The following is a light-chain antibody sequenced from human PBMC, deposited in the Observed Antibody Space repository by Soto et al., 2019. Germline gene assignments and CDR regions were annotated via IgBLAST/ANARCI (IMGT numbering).Light chain of an antibody. CDR1: SSNIGSDS. V-gene: IGLV1-44*01. J-gene: IGLJ2*01. CDR3: AAWDDSLNGVV. CDR2: NNN. Sequence: QSVLTQPPSASRTPGQRVTISCSGSSSNIGSDSVNWYQQLPETAPKLLIYNNNQRPSGVPDRFSGSKSGTSASLAISGLQSEDEADYYCAAWDDSLNGVVFGGGTKLTVL.